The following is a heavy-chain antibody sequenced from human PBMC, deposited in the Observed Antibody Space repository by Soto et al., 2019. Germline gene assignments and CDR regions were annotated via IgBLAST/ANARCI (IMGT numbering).Heavy chain of an antibody. CDR2: IIPIFGTA. Sequence: SVKVSCKASGGTFSSYAISWVRQAPGQGLEWMGGIIPIFGTANYAQKFQGRVTITADESTSTAYMELSSLRSEDTAVYYCARGVSKIAVAGNCFLDPWGQGTLVTVSS. CDR1: GGTFSSYA. D-gene: IGHD6-19*01. V-gene: IGHV1-69*13. CDR3: ARGVSKIAVAGNCFLDP. J-gene: IGHJ5*02.